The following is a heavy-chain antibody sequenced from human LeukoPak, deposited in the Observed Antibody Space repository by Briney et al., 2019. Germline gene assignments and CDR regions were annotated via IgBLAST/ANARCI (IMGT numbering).Heavy chain of an antibody. D-gene: IGHD3-22*01. Sequence: SQTLSLTCTVSGGSISSYYWSWIRQPAGKGLEWIGRIYTSGSTNYNPSLKSRVTMSVDTSKNQFSLKLSSVTAADTAVYYCARDRYYYDSSGYLFDYWGQGTLVTVSS. V-gene: IGHV4-4*07. CDR3: ARDRYYYDSSGYLFDY. CDR1: GGSISSYY. J-gene: IGHJ4*02. CDR2: IYTSGST.